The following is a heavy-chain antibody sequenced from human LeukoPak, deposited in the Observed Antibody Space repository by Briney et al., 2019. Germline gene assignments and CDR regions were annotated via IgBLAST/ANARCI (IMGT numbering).Heavy chain of an antibody. J-gene: IGHJ4*02. CDR1: GFTFSSYA. CDR2: ISYDGSNK. Sequence: PGGSLRLSCAASGFTFSSYAMHWVRQAPGKGLEWVAVISYDGSNKYYADSVKGRFTISRDNSKNTLYLQMNSLRAEDTAVYYCAREPAYWGSRPPFDYWGQGTLVTVSS. V-gene: IGHV3-30-3*01. D-gene: IGHD7-27*01. CDR3: AREPAYWGSRPPFDY.